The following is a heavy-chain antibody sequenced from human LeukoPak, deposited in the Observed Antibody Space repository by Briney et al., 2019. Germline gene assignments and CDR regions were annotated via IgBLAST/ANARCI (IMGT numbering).Heavy chain of an antibody. CDR3: ARAGNARVICSFDY. CDR1: GFTVSSNY. CDR2: IYSGGST. D-gene: IGHD1-1*01. V-gene: IGHV3-66*01. Sequence: GGSLRLSCAASGFTVSSNYMSWVRQAPGKGLEWVSVIYSGGSTYYADSVKGRFTISRDNSKNTLYLQMNSLRAEDTAVYYCARAGNARVICSFDYWGQGTLVTVSS. J-gene: IGHJ4*02.